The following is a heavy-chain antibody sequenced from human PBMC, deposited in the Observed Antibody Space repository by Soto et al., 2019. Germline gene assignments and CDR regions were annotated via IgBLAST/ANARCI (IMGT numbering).Heavy chain of an antibody. Sequence: SETLSLTCTVSGGSISSYYWSWIRQPAGKGLEWIGRIYTSGSTNYNPSLKSRVTMSVDTSKNQFSLKLSSVTAADTAVYYCARDDYDILTGYYYGMDVWGQGTTVTV. J-gene: IGHJ6*02. CDR3: ARDDYDILTGYYYGMDV. D-gene: IGHD3-9*01. CDR1: GGSISSYY. CDR2: IYTSGST. V-gene: IGHV4-4*07.